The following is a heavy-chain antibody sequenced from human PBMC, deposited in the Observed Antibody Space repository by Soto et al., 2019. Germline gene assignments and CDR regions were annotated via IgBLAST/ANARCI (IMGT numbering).Heavy chain of an antibody. D-gene: IGHD1-26*01. CDR2: ISYDGSNK. J-gene: IGHJ4*02. V-gene: IGHV3-30-3*01. Sequence: GGSLSLSCAASGFTFSSYAMHWVRQAAGKGREWVAVISYDGSNKYYEDSVKGLFTISRDNSKNTLYLQMNSLRAEDTAVYYCARDRRPRIGSYFDYWGQGTLVTVSS. CDR3: ARDRRPRIGSYFDY. CDR1: GFTFSSYA.